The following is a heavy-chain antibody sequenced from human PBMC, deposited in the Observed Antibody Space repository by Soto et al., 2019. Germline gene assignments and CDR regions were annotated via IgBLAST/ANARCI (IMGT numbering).Heavy chain of an antibody. V-gene: IGHV3-74*01. Sequence: GGSLRLSCAASGFTFRSYWMHWVRQAPGKGLVWVSRINSAGNSTSYADSVKGRFTISRDNAKNTLYLQMNSLRAEDTAVYYCARGRGADFDYWGQGTLVTVSS. CDR1: GFTFRSYW. J-gene: IGHJ4*02. CDR3: ARGRGADFDY. D-gene: IGHD3-16*01. CDR2: INSAGNST.